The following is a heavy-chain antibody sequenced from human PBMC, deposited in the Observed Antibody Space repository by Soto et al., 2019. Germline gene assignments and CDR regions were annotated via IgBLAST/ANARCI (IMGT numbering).Heavy chain of an antibody. CDR3: TTDQVLLWFGELTQRFDY. Sequence: GGSLRLSCAASGFTFSNAWMSWVRQAPGKGLEWVGRIKSKTDGGTTDYAAPVKGRFTISRDDSKNTLCLQMNSLKTEDTAVYYCTTDQVLLWFGELTQRFDYWGQGTLVTVSS. V-gene: IGHV3-15*01. CDR2: IKSKTDGGTT. J-gene: IGHJ4*02. CDR1: GFTFSNAW. D-gene: IGHD3-10*01.